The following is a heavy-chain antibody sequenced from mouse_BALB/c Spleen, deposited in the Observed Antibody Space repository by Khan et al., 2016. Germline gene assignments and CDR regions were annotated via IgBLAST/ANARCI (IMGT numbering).Heavy chain of an antibody. J-gene: IGHJ4*01. D-gene: IGHD2-4*01. V-gene: IGHV1-87*01. CDR1: GYTFTSYW. CDR3: ARYYYDYDEGYYYAMDY. CDR2: IYPGDGDT. Sequence: QVQLQQSGAELARPGASVKLSCKASGYTFTSYWMQWVKQRPGQGLEWIGAIYPGDGDTRYTQKFKGKATLTADKSSSTAYMQLSSLASEDSAVYDCARYYYDYDEGYYYAMDYWGQGTSVTVSS.